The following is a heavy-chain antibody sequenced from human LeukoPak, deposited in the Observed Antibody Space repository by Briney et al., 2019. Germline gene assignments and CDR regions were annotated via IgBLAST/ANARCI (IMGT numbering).Heavy chain of an antibody. D-gene: IGHD5-12*01. J-gene: IGHJ3*02. CDR1: GFTFSSYS. CDR2: IRYDGSNK. V-gene: IGHV3-30*02. CDR3: AKDGIELPAFDI. Sequence: PGGSLRLSCAASGFTFSSYSMNWVRQAPGKGLEWVAFIRYDGSNKYYADSVKGRFTISRDNSKNTLYLQMNSLRAEDTAVYYCAKDGIELPAFDIWGQGTMVTVSS.